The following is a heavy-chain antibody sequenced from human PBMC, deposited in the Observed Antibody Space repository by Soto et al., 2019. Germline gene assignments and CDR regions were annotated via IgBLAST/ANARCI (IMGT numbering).Heavy chain of an antibody. J-gene: IGHJ5*02. CDR2: IYYSGGT. Sequence: SQTLSLTCIVSSGTLSPNYWAYIRQPPGKGLEWIGYIYYSGGTYYNPSLKSRVTISVDTSKNQFSLELSSVTAADTAVYYCASIYDSSGYYYGNNWFDPWGQGTLVTVSS. D-gene: IGHD3-22*01. CDR1: SGTLSPNY. V-gene: IGHV4-59*06. CDR3: ASIYDSSGYYYGNNWFDP.